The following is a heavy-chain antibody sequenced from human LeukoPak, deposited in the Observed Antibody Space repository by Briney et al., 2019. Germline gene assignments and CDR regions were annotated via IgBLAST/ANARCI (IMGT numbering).Heavy chain of an antibody. D-gene: IGHD3-22*01. CDR1: GFTFSSYA. CDR3: ARDYYDSSAGTGLIDY. J-gene: IGHJ4*02. V-gene: IGHV3-30-3*01. CDR2: ISYDGSNK. Sequence: GGSLRLSCAASGFTFSSYAMHWVHQAPGKGLEWVAVISYDGSNKYYADSVKGRFTISRDNSKNTLYLQMNSLRAEDTAVYYCARDYYDSSAGTGLIDYWGQGTLVTVSS.